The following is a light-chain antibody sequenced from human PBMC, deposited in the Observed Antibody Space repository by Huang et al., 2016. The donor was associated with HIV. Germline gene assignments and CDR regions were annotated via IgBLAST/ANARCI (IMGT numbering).Light chain of an antibody. V-gene: IGKV3-15*01. CDR2: GAS. CDR1: QSVGST. J-gene: IGKJ2*01. CDR3: QQYYKLYT. Sequence: IVMTQSPGTLSVSPGDRATLSCRASQSVGSTLAWYQQKPGQTPRLLIYGASTRATGIPARLSGSGSGTEFTLTISSLQSEDFAVYYCQQYYKLYTFGQGTKLEIK.